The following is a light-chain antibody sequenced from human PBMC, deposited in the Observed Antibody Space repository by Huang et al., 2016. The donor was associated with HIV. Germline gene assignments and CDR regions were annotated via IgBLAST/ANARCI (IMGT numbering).Light chain of an antibody. J-gene: IGKJ2*01. CDR3: QQYNNLPPYT. CDR2: GAS. V-gene: IGKV3-15*01. CDR1: QHVNTN. Sequence: EIVMTQSPATLSVSPGERATLSCRASQHVNTNLAWYQQKPGQAPRLLSYGASTRASGIPARFSGSGSGTEFTLTISSLQSEDFAVYYCQQYNNLPPYTFGQGTKLEIK.